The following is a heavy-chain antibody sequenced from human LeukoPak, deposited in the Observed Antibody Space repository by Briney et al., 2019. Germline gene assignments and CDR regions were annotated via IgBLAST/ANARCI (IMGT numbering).Heavy chain of an antibody. CDR3: ARESTTVVTPSHNWFDP. Sequence: ASVKVSCQASGYTFTGYYMHWVRQAPGQGLEWMGWINPNSGGTNYAQKFQGRVTMTRDTSISTAYMELSRLRSDDTAVYYCARESTTVVTPSHNWFDPWGQGTLVTVSS. D-gene: IGHD4-23*01. V-gene: IGHV1-2*02. J-gene: IGHJ5*02. CDR2: INPNSGGT. CDR1: GYTFTGYY.